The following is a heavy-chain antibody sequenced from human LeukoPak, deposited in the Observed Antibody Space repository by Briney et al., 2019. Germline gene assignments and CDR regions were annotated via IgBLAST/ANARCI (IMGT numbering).Heavy chain of an antibody. CDR1: GFTFSNYA. V-gene: IGHV3-30-3*01. CDR3: VKDRTGTYTLDY. J-gene: IGHJ4*02. CDR2: ISGDGSRQ. Sequence: GGSLRLSCAATGFTFSNYAIHWGRQAPGKGLEWVAFISGDGSRQHYADSVKGRFTISRDNSKNTLNLQMNSLRAEDTAVYYCVKDRTGTYTLDYWGRGTLVTVSS. D-gene: IGHD3-10*01.